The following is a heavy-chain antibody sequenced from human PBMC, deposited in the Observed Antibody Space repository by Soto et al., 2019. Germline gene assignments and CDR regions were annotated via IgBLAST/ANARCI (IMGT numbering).Heavy chain of an antibody. CDR3: TTGMGYNPGFDY. CDR2: IKSKTDGGTT. D-gene: IGHD5-18*01. Sequence: GGSLRLSCAASGFTFSDAWRNWVCQAPGKGLEWVGRIKSKTDGGTTDYAAPVKGRFTISRDDSKNTMYLQMNSLKTEDTAVYYCTTGMGYNPGFDYWGQGTLVTVSS. J-gene: IGHJ4*02. CDR1: GFTFSDAW. V-gene: IGHV3-15*07.